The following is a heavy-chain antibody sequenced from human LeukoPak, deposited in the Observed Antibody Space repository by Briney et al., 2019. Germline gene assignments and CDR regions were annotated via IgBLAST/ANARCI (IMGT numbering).Heavy chain of an antibody. D-gene: IGHD3-10*01. Sequence: ASVKVSCKASGDTFSSYAISWVRQAPGQGLEWMGRIIPIFGIANYAQKFQGRVTITADKSTSTAYMELSSLRSEDTDVYYCARDGDYYGSGSYYIEDWFDPGGQGTLLTVSS. CDR3: ARDGDYYGSGSYYIEDWFDP. J-gene: IGHJ5*02. CDR1: GDTFSSYA. CDR2: IIPIFGIA. V-gene: IGHV1-69*04.